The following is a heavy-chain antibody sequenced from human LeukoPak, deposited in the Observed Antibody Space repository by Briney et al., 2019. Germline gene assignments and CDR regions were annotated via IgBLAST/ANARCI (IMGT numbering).Heavy chain of an antibody. V-gene: IGHV3-23*01. Sequence: GGSLRLSCAASGFTFCRYAMGVVRQAPGKGLEWVSTISGSGGSTYYADSVKGRFTISRDNSKNTLYLQMNSLRAEDTAVYYCAKRRYSTGGTFDYWGQGTLVTVSS. CDR3: AKRRYSTGGTFDY. CDR1: GFTFCRYA. J-gene: IGHJ4*02. CDR2: ISGSGGST. D-gene: IGHD6-19*01.